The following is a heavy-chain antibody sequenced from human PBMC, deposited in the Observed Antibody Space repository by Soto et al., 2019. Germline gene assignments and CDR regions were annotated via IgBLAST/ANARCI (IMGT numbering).Heavy chain of an antibody. V-gene: IGHV1-69*01. Sequence: QVQLVQSGAEVKKPGSSVKVSCKASGGTFSSYAISWGRQAPGQGLEWMGGIIPIFGTANYAQKFQGRVTITADESTSTDYMELSSLRSEDTAVYYCARRGRGTYYYDSSGYYSLDYWGQGTLVTVSS. CDR2: IIPIFGTA. J-gene: IGHJ4*02. CDR1: GGTFSSYA. CDR3: ARRGRGTYYYDSSGYYSLDY. D-gene: IGHD3-22*01.